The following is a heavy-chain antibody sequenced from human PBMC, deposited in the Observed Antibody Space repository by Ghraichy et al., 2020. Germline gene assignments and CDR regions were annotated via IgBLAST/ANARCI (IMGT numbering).Heavy chain of an antibody. CDR3: AKGSGGWNGYYYGMDV. D-gene: IGHD1-1*01. CDR2: ISGSGGST. J-gene: IGHJ6*02. CDR1: GFTFSSYA. V-gene: IGHV3-23*01. Sequence: GGSLRLSCAASGFTFSSYAMSWVRQAPGKGLEWVSAISGSGGSTYYADSVKGRFTISRDNSKNTLYLQMNSLRAEDTAVYYCAKGSGGWNGYYYGMDVWGQGTTVTVSS.